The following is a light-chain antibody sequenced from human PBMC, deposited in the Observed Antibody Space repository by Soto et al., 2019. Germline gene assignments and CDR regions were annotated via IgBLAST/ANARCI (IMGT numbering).Light chain of an antibody. Sequence: DIQMTQSPSSLSASVRDRVTITCRASHNTRGYLNWYQQKPGKAPKLLIYAASNLQSGIPSRFSGSGSETDFTLTIGSLQPEDFATYYCQQSYSTPWTFGQGTKVDIK. V-gene: IGKV1-39*01. CDR1: HNTRGY. J-gene: IGKJ1*01. CDR2: AAS. CDR3: QQSYSTPWT.